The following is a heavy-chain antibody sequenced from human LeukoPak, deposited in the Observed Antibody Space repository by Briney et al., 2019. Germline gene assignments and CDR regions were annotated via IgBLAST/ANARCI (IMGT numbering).Heavy chain of an antibody. CDR2: IDPSDSYT. D-gene: IGHD6-19*01. CDR3: AGSCGWYGPSDS. J-gene: IGHJ5*01. Sequence: GESLRISCRGSGYSFTTYWINWVRQMPGKGLEWMGRIDPSDSYTNYSPSFQGHVTISADKSISTAYLQWSSLKASDTAMYYCAGSCGWYGPSDSWGQGTLVTVSS. V-gene: IGHV5-10-1*01. CDR1: GYSFTTYW.